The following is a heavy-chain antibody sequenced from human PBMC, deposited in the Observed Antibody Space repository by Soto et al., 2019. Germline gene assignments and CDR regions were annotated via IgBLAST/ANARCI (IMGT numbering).Heavy chain of an antibody. D-gene: IGHD6-19*01. Sequence: SETLSLTCAVSGYSISSGYYWGWIRQPPGKGLEWIGSIYHSGSTYYNPSLKSRVTISVDTSKNQFSLKLSSVTAADTAVYYCARLESIAVVVWGQGTLVTVPS. V-gene: IGHV4-38-2*01. J-gene: IGHJ4*02. CDR2: IYHSGST. CDR1: GYSISSGYY. CDR3: ARLESIAVVV.